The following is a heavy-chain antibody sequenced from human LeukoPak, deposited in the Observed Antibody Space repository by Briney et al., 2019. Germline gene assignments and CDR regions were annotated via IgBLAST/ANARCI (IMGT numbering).Heavy chain of an antibody. J-gene: IGHJ4*02. CDR2: ISSSSSYI. D-gene: IGHD3-22*01. Sequence: GGSLRLSCAASGFTFSSYSMNGVRQAPGKGLELVSSISSSSSYIYYAASVKGRFTISRDNAKNALYLQMNSLRAEDTAVYYCARDSEMSREYYYDSSGYSHYFDYWGQGTLVTVSS. CDR1: GFTFSSYS. CDR3: ARDSEMSREYYYDSSGYSHYFDY. V-gene: IGHV3-21*01.